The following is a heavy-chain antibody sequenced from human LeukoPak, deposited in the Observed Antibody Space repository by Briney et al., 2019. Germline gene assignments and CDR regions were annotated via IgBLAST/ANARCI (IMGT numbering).Heavy chain of an antibody. CDR1: GFTFSSYS. V-gene: IGHV3-21*01. CDR3: ARDDLAYCGGDCSAY. Sequence: GGSLRLSCAASGFTFSSYSMNWVRQAPGKGLEWVSSISSSSSYIYYADSVKGRFTISRDNAKNSLYLQMNSLRAEDTAVYYCARDDLAYCGGDCSAYWGQGTLVTVSS. CDR2: ISSSSSYI. D-gene: IGHD2-21*01. J-gene: IGHJ4*02.